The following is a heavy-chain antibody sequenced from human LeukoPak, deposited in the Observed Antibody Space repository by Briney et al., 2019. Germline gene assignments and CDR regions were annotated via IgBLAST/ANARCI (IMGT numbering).Heavy chain of an antibody. Sequence: GGSLRLSCAAPGFTFYDYAMHWVRQAPGKGLEWVSNINWNSASIAYADSVKGRFTISRDNAKNSLYLQMNSLRAEDTALYYCAGGSSHLDFWGQGTLVTVSS. CDR2: INWNSASI. J-gene: IGHJ4*02. CDR3: AGGSSHLDF. V-gene: IGHV3-9*01. D-gene: IGHD4-23*01. CDR1: GFTFYDYA.